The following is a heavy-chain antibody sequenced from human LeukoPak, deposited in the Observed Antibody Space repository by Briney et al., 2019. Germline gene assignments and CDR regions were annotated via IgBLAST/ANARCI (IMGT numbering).Heavy chain of an antibody. CDR1: GFTFSSYG. D-gene: IGHD3-22*01. V-gene: IGHV3-30*18. CDR3: AKDFSYDGTGYQDY. J-gene: IGHJ4*02. CDR2: ISYDGSKK. Sequence: GGSLRLSCAASGFTFSSYGMHWVRHAPGKGLEWVSVISYDGSKKYYADSVKGRFTISRDNSKNTLYLQLNSLRTEDTAVYYCAKDFSYDGTGYQDYWGQGTLVTVSS.